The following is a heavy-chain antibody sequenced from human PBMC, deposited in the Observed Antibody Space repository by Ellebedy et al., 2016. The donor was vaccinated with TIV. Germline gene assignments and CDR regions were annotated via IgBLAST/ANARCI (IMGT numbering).Heavy chain of an antibody. CDR2: INQDGSEK. V-gene: IGHV3-7*01. J-gene: IGHJ6*02. CDR1: GFIFSSYW. Sequence: GESLKISCAASGFIFSSYWMTWVRQAPGKRLEWVANINQDGSEKYYVDSVKGRFTMSRDTAKNSLYLQMSSLRVEYTAGYYCARAIHGLDVWGHGTTVTVSS. CDR3: ARAIHGLDV.